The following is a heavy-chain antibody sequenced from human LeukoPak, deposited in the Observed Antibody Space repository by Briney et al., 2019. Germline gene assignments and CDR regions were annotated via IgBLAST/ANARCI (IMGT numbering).Heavy chain of an antibody. J-gene: IGHJ4*02. Sequence: ASVKVSCKASGGTFSSYAISWVRQAPGQGLEWVGWINPNTGDTSYAQKFQGRVTLTGDTSITTAYMELSSLRSDDTAVYYCARDLFLAATEREGDDYWGQGTLVTVSS. V-gene: IGHV1-2*02. CDR1: GGTFSSYA. CDR3: ARDLFLAATEREGDDY. CDR2: INPNTGDT. D-gene: IGHD6-13*01.